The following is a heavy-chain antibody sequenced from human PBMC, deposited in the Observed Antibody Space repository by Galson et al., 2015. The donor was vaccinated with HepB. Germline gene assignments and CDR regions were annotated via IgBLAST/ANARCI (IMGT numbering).Heavy chain of an antibody. D-gene: IGHD2-21*02. V-gene: IGHV3-7*03. J-gene: IGHJ3*02. CDR2: IKQDGSEK. CDR1: GFTFSSYW. Sequence: SLRLSCAASGFTFSSYWMSWVRQAPGKGLEWVANIKQDGSEKYYVDSVKGRFTISRDNAKNSLYLQMNSLRAEDTAVYYCARVSVVVTAFDAFDIWGQGTMVTVSS. CDR3: ARVSVVVTAFDAFDI.